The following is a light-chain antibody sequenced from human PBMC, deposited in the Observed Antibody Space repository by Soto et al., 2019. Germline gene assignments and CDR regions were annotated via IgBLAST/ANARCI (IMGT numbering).Light chain of an antibody. V-gene: IGKV1-27*01. CDR1: LPISNY. CDR3: QKYNKAPLT. CDR2: AES. J-gene: IGKJ4*01. Sequence: DIQMTQSPYSLSASVGDRVTITCRASLPISNYLAWYQQKPGKIPNLLIYAESTLQAGLQSRFSGSGSGTDFALTSSNQQTEDVAAYYCQKYNKAPLTFGGGTEAEIK.